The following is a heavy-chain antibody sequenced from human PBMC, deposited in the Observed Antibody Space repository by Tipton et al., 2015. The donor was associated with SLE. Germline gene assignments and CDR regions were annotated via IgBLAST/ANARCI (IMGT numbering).Heavy chain of an antibody. CDR1: GFTFSSYE. J-gene: IGHJ4*02. CDR3: ARETYCAGDCYYYFDF. D-gene: IGHD2-21*02. Sequence: SLRLSCAASGFTFSSYEMNWVRQAPGKGLEWVSYISSSGNIIYYADSVKGRFTISRDNAKNSLYLQMNSLRAEDTAVYYCARETYCAGDCYYYFDFWGQGTLVTVSS. CDR2: ISSSGNII. V-gene: IGHV3-48*03.